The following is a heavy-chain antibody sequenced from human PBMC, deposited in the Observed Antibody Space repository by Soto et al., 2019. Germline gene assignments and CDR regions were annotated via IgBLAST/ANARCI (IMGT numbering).Heavy chain of an antibody. CDR1: GFTFSSYG. CDR3: AKDRWDCSGGSCYCGLQLDP. CDR2: ISYDGSNK. V-gene: IGHV3-30*18. J-gene: IGHJ5*02. D-gene: IGHD2-15*01. Sequence: LRLSCAASGFTFSSYGMHWVRQAQGKGLEWVAVISYDGSNKYYAYSVKGRFTISRDNSKNTLYLQMNSLSAEDTAVYYCAKDRWDCSGGSCYCGLQLDPWGQGTLVTVYS.